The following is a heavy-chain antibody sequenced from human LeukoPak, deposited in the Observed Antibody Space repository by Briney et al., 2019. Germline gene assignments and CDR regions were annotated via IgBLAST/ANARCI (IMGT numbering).Heavy chain of an antibody. J-gene: IGHJ6*03. CDR2: TYYRSKWYN. D-gene: IGHD6-19*01. CDR3: ARGFVAVAGTFSYHYYYMDV. CDR1: GDSVSSNSAA. V-gene: IGHV6-1*01. Sequence: SQTLSLTCAISGDSVSSNSAAWNWIRQSPSRGLEWLGRTYYRSKWYNDYAVSVKSRITINPDTSKNQFSLQLNSVTPEDTAVYYCARGFVAVAGTFSYHYYYMDVWGKGTTVTVSS.